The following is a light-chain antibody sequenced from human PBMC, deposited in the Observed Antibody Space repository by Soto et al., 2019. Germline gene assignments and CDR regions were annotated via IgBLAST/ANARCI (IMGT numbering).Light chain of an antibody. CDR3: SSYGTVSTFYV. J-gene: IGLJ1*01. V-gene: IGLV2-14*01. Sequence: QSVLTQPASVSASPGQSITISCTGTSSDVGAYNYVSWYQQYPGKAPKLIIYDVVKRPSGISNRFSGSKSGNTASLTISGLQAEDEADYYCSSYGTVSTFYVFGTGTKVTVL. CDR2: DVV. CDR1: SSDVGAYNY.